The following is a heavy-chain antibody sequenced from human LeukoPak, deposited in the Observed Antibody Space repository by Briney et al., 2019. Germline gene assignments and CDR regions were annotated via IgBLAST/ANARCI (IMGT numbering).Heavy chain of an antibody. CDR2: INTSGSST. Sequence: PGGSLRLSCAASGVTFSDYWMHWVRQVPGKGLVWVSRINTSGSSTTYADYVKGRFTISRDNAKNTLYLQMDSLRAEDTGVYYCARSNHADDFWGQGTLVTVSS. J-gene: IGHJ4*02. CDR3: ARSNHADDF. V-gene: IGHV3-74*03. CDR1: GVTFSDYW. D-gene: IGHD1-14*01.